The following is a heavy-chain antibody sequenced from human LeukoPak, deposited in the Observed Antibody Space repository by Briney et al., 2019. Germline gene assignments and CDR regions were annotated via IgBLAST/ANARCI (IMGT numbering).Heavy chain of an antibody. Sequence: SVNVSCKASGGTFSSYAISWVRQAPGQGLEWMGGIIPIFGTANYAQKFQGRVTITTDESTSTAYMELSSLRSEDTAVYYCAREPLTGVRRFDYWGQGTLVTVSS. CDR1: GGTFSSYA. J-gene: IGHJ4*02. CDR2: IIPIFGTA. D-gene: IGHD7-27*01. CDR3: AREPLTGVRRFDY. V-gene: IGHV1-69*05.